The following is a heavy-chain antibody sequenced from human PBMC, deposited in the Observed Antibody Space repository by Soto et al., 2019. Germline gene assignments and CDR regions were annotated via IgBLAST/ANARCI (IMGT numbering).Heavy chain of an antibody. CDR3: ARGRSFSYDSTPPPMFDP. CDR2: IGTLSDT. CDR1: GFTFSTFD. J-gene: IGHJ5*02. V-gene: IGHV3-13*01. Sequence: GGSLRLSCAGSGFTFSTFDIHWVRQAPGKGLEWVSGIGTLSDTFYAASVQGRFTISRQNAKNSVYLQMNSLRAGDTAFYYCARGRSFSYDSTPPPMFDPWGQGTLVTVSA. D-gene: IGHD3-10*01.